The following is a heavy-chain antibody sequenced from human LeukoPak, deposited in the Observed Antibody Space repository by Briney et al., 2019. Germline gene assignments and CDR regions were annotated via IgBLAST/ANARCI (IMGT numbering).Heavy chain of an antibody. D-gene: IGHD6-19*01. Sequence: SETLSLTCTVSGGSITSYYWSWIRQPPGKGLEWIGYIYSSGSTTYNPSLKSRVTISVDTSKNQFSLKLTSVTAADTAVYYCARRAVAENYFDYWGQGTLVTDSS. CDR1: GGSITSYY. J-gene: IGHJ4*02. CDR3: ARRAVAENYFDY. CDR2: IYSSGST. V-gene: IGHV4-59*08.